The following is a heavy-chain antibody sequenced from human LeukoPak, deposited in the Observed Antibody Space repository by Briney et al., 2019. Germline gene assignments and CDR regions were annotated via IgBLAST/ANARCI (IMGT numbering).Heavy chain of an antibody. Sequence: PGGSLRLSCAASGFTFSSYWMHWVRQAPGKGLVWISRINNDGSSTGYADSVKGRFTISRDNAKNTLYLQMNSLRAEDTAVYYCAELGITMIGGVWGKGTTVTISS. CDR2: INNDGSST. CDR1: GFTFSSYW. J-gene: IGHJ6*04. V-gene: IGHV3-74*01. CDR3: AELGITMIGGV. D-gene: IGHD3-10*02.